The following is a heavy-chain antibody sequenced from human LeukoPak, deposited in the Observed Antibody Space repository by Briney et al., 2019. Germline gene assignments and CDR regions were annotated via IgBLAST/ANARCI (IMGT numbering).Heavy chain of an antibody. D-gene: IGHD6-13*01. J-gene: IGHJ4*02. V-gene: IGHV1-18*01. CDR2: ISAYNGNT. CDR1: GYTFTSYD. Sequence: ASVKVSCKASGYTFTSYDISWVRQAPGQGLEWMGWISAYNGNTNYAQKLQGRVTVTTDTSTSTAYMELRSLRSDDTAVYYCARGGWIAAAGRGGYFDYWGQGTPVTVPS. CDR3: ARGGWIAAAGRGGYFDY.